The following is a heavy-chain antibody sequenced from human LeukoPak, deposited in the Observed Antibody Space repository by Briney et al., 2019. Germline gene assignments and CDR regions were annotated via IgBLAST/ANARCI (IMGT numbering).Heavy chain of an antibody. CDR3: ARGNYYYYMDV. CDR1: GGTFTYYS. J-gene: IGHJ6*03. CDR2: IIPIFGTA. V-gene: IGHV1-69*13. D-gene: IGHD3-10*01. Sequence: ASVKVSCKASGGTFTYYSITWVRQAPGQGLEWMGGIIPIFGTANYAQKFQGRVTITADESTSTAYMELSSLRSEDTAVYYCARGNYYYYMDVWGKGTTVTVSS.